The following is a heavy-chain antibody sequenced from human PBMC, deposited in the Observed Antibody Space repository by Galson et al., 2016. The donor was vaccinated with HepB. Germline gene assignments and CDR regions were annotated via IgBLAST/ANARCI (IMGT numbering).Heavy chain of an antibody. J-gene: IGHJ2*01. CDR2: IHHSGST. Sequence: SETLSLTCAVSGGSFSGYYWTWVRQPPGKGLEWIGEIHHSGSTNYNPSLKSRVTLSVDTSRNQFSLHMSSITAADTAVYYCARLLRPTPMKPRYFAVWGPGTLVTFSS. V-gene: IGHV4-34*01. D-gene: IGHD2-15*01. CDR1: GGSFSGYY. CDR3: ARLLRPTPMKPRYFAV.